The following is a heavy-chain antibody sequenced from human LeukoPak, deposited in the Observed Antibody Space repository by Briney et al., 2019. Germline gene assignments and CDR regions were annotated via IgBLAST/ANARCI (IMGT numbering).Heavy chain of an antibody. CDR2: VSESGGST. Sequence: HPGGTLRLSCAASGFTFRSYGMSWVRQAPGKGLEWVSSVSESGGSTYYADSVKGRFTISRDNAKNSLYLQMNSLRAEDTAVYYCARDMYYYDSNAFDIWGQGTMVTVSS. J-gene: IGHJ3*02. CDR1: GFTFRSYG. CDR3: ARDMYYYDSNAFDI. V-gene: IGHV3-23*01. D-gene: IGHD3-22*01.